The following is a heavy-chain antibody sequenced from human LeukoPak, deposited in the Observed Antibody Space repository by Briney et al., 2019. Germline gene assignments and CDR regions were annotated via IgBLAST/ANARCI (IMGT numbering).Heavy chain of an antibody. V-gene: IGHV3-23*01. Sequence: GGSLRLSCAASGFNFANHAMSWVRQTPGKGLEGVSAISGGGDITYYADSVTGRFTISRDNSKDTLFLQMNSLRAEDTAVYYCAKDRIAVADLDYWGQGTLVTVSS. CDR2: ISGGGDIT. CDR3: AKDRIAVADLDY. D-gene: IGHD6-19*01. CDR1: GFNFANHA. J-gene: IGHJ4*02.